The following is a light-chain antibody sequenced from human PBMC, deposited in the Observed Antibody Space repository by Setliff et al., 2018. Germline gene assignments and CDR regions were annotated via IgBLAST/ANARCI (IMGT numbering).Light chain of an antibody. V-gene: IGLV1-40*01. CDR1: SSNIGGGFN. CDR2: VNT. CDR3: QSFDSSLSGPYV. J-gene: IGLJ1*01. Sequence: VLTQPPSVSGAPGQTVTISCTGSSSNIGGGFNVHWYQHLPGRAPRLLIYVNTNRPSGVPDRFSASKSGTSASLAISGLQAEDEADYYCQSFDSSLSGPYVFGTGTKVTVL.